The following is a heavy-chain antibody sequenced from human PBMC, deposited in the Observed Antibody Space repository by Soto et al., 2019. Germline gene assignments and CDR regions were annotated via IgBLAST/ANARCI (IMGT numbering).Heavy chain of an antibody. CDR2: IGPESGAT. CDR3: GRGRSGQIVVFY. D-gene: IGHD1-26*01. J-gene: IGHJ4*02. V-gene: IGHV1-2*02. CDR1: GYTFTGHY. Sequence: ASVKVSCKSSGYTFTGHYIHWVRQAPEQGPEWMGEIGPESGATRYAQKFQGRVTMTRDMSITTVYMELNNLSPDDTAVYYCGRGRSGQIVVFYWGQGTPVTVSS.